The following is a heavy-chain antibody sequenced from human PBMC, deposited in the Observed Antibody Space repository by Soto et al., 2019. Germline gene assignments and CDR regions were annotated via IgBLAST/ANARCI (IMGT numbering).Heavy chain of an antibody. CDR1: GYSISSGYY. CDR3: ARDFGVVVAATLCSGTYYFDY. V-gene: IGHV4-38-2*02. Sequence: PSETLSLTCAVSGYSISSGYYWGWIRQPPGXGLEWIGSIYHSGSTYYNPSLKSRITISVDTSKNQFSLKLSSVTAADTAVYYCARDFGVVVAATLCSGTYYFDYWGQGTLVTVSS. J-gene: IGHJ4*02. CDR2: IYHSGST. D-gene: IGHD2-15*01.